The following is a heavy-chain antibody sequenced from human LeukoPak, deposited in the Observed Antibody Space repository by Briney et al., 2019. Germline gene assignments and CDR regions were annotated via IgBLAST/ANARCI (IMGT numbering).Heavy chain of an antibody. V-gene: IGHV4-59*01. Sequence: PSETLSLTCTVSGGSISSYYWSWIRQPPGKGLEGIGYIYYSGSTNYNPSLKSLVTISVDTSKNQFSLKLSSVTAADTAVYYCARAGGYFDWLLSRHWFDPWGQGTLVTVSS. D-gene: IGHD3-9*01. CDR3: ARAGGYFDWLLSRHWFDP. CDR2: IYYSGST. J-gene: IGHJ5*02. CDR1: GGSISSYY.